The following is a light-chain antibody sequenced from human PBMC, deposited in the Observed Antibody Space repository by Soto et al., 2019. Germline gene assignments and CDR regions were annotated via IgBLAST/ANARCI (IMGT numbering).Light chain of an antibody. CDR1: QSVSSN. Sequence: EIVMTQSPATLSVSPGGRATLSCRASQSVSSNLAWYQQKPGKAPRLLVYGASTRATGIPARFSGSGSGTEFTLTISSMQSEDFAVYYCQQYNNGPLTFGGGAKVEIK. V-gene: IGKV3-15*01. CDR2: GAS. CDR3: QQYNNGPLT. J-gene: IGKJ4*01.